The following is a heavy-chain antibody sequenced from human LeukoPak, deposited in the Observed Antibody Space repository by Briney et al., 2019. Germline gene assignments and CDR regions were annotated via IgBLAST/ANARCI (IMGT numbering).Heavy chain of an antibody. CDR1: GFTFSSYN. D-gene: IGHD5-24*01. V-gene: IGHV3-21*01. J-gene: IGHJ4*02. CDR2: ITSTSRTI. Sequence: GGSLRLSCAASGFTFSSYNMNWVRQAPGKGLEWVASITSTSRTIFYADSVQGRFIISRDNAKKTVSLEMNSLRGEDAALYYCARDFPDNSLFDLWGRGTLVSVSS. CDR3: ARDFPDNSLFDL.